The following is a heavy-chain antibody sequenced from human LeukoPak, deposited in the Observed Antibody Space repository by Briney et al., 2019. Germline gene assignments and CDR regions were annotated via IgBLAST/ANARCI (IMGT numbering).Heavy chain of an antibody. V-gene: IGHV4-38-2*02. D-gene: IGHD1-1*01. CDR2: IYHSGST. Sequence: SETLSLTCIVSGYSISSGYYWGWIRQPPGKGLEWIGSIYHSGSTDYNPSLKSRVTISVDTSKNQFSLKLRSVTAADTAVYFCASQQQLVLLDWFDPWGQGTLVTVSS. CDR1: GYSISSGYY. J-gene: IGHJ5*02. CDR3: ASQQQLVLLDWFDP.